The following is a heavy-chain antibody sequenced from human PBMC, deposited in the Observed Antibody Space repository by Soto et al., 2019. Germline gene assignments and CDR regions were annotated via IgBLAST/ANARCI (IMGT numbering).Heavy chain of an antibody. CDR3: ARDRLYDDGDVSHGFGI. V-gene: IGHV4-30-4*01. CDR2: IFHTWST. D-gene: IGHD4-17*01. J-gene: IGHJ3*02. CDR1: GGSMSRGDYY. Sequence: QVQLLESGPGLVKPSQTLSLTCTVSGGSMSRGDYYWSWIRQPPGKGLEWIGFIFHTWSTYYSPCRKKRDAIAVDTSKNQFPPKRSAVTAADTAVYFCARDRLYDDGDVSHGFGIWGQGTMVTVSS.